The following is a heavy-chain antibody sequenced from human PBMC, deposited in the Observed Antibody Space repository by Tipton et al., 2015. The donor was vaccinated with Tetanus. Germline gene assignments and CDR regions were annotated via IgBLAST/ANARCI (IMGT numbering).Heavy chain of an antibody. D-gene: IGHD3-9*01. CDR3: SKFLVVITQGYYHTMDV. J-gene: IGHJ6*02. CDR2: ISPTGDET. V-gene: IGHV3-23*01. CDR1: GFTFSSGA. Sequence: SLRLSCAASGFTFSSGAMTWVRQAPGKGLEWVSAISPTGDETYYADSVKGRFTISRDNSKKTLILQMNSLRAEDTAVYFCSKFLVVITQGYYHTMDVWGQGTTVTVS.